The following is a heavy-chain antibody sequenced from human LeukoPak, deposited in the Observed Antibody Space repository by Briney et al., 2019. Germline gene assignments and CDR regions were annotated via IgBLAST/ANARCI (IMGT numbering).Heavy chain of an antibody. CDR1: GXTFSSYA. V-gene: IGHV3-64D*06. D-gene: IGHD3-22*01. CDR2: ISSNGGST. J-gene: IGHJ4*02. Sequence: GGSLRLSWSASGXTFSSYAMHWVRQAPGKGLEYVSAISSNGGSTYYADSVKGRFTISRDNSKNTLYLQMSSLRAEDTAVYYCVKEVPSYDSSGYFIAHHFDYWGQGTLVTVSS. CDR3: VKEVPSYDSSGYFIAHHFDY.